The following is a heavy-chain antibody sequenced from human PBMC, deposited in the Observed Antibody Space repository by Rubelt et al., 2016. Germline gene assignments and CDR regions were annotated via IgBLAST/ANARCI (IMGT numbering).Heavy chain of an antibody. D-gene: IGHD3-3*01. J-gene: IGHJ4*02. CDR3: ARDALAKVTKYDFHY. Sequence: QVQLVESGGGVVQPGRSLRLSCAASGFTFNYYAIHWVRQAPGKGLEWVAVISYDGNNKYYADSVKGRFTISRDNSKNTLYLQMNSRRAEDTAVYYCARDALAKVTKYDFHYWGQGTLVTVSS. V-gene: IGHV3-30-3*01. CDR2: ISYDGNNK. CDR1: GFTFNYYA.